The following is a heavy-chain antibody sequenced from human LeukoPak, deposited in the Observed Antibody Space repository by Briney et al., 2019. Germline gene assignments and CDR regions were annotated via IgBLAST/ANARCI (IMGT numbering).Heavy chain of an antibody. CDR1: RYTFTSYD. D-gene: IGHD6-19*01. V-gene: IGHV1-8*03. Sequence: ASVKVSCKASRYTFTSYDINWVRQATGQGLEWMGWMNPNSGNTGYAQKFQGRVTIARNTSISTAYMELSSLRSEDTAVYYCARGPSSEPGIAVAGSFDYWGQGTLVTVSS. CDR3: ARGPSSEPGIAVAGSFDY. CDR2: MNPNSGNT. J-gene: IGHJ4*02.